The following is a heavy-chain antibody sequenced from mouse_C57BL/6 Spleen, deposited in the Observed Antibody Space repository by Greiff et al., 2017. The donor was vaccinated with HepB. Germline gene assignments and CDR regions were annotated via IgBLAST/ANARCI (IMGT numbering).Heavy chain of an antibody. J-gene: IGHJ3*01. CDR1: GYTFTSYW. CDR3: ARGSSGRAWFAY. CDR2: IYPSDSET. Sequence: VQLQQPGAELVRPGSSVKLSCKASGYTFTSYWMDWVKQRPGQGLEWIGNIYPSDSETHYNQKFKDKATLTVDKSSSTAYMQLSSLTSEDSAVYYCARGSSGRAWFAYWGQGTLVTVSA. D-gene: IGHD3-2*02. V-gene: IGHV1-61*01.